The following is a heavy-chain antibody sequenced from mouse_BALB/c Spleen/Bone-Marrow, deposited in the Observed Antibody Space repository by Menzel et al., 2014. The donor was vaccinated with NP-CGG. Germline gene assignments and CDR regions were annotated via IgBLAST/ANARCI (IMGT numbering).Heavy chain of an antibody. Sequence: QVQLQQSGAELVRPGTSVKASCKASGYAFTNYLIEWVKQRPGQGLEWIGVINPGSGGTNYNEKFKGKATLTADKSSSTAYMQLSSLTSDDSAVYFCARYRYDGTVAYWGQGTLVTVSA. V-gene: IGHV1-54*01. CDR1: GYAFTNYL. J-gene: IGHJ3*01. CDR2: INPGSGGT. D-gene: IGHD2-14*01. CDR3: ARYRYDGTVAY.